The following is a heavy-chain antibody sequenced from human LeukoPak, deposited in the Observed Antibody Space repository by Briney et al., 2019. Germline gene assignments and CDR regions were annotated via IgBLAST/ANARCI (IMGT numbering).Heavy chain of an antibody. J-gene: IGHJ3*02. CDR1: GGSISSYY. Sequence: SETLSLTCTVSGGSISSYYWSWIRQPPGKGLEWIGYIYYSGSTNYNPSLKSRVTISADTSKNQFSLKLSSVTAADTAVYYCARHVRFRYCSSTSCHDAFDIWGQGTMVTVSS. CDR3: ARHVRFRYCSSTSCHDAFDI. D-gene: IGHD2-2*01. CDR2: IYYSGST. V-gene: IGHV4-59*08.